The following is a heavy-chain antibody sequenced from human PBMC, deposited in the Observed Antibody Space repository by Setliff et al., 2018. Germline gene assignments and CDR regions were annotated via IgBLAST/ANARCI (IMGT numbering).Heavy chain of an antibody. D-gene: IGHD3-3*01. CDR2: IYYSGST. V-gene: IGHV4-39*07. Sequence: SETLSLTCTVSGGSISSSSYYWGWIRQPPGKGLEWIGSIYYSGSTYYNPSLKSRVTISVDTSKNQFSLKLSSVTAADTAVYYCARLYYNFWSGYFWGHAQFDPWGQGTLVTVSS. CDR3: ARLYYNFWSGYFWGHAQFDP. J-gene: IGHJ5*02. CDR1: GGSISSSSYY.